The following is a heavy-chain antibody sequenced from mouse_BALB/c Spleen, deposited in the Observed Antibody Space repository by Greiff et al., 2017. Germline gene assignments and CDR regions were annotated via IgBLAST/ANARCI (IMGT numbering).Heavy chain of an antibody. J-gene: IGHJ3*01. CDR1: GYTFTSYW. CDR2: IYPGNSDT. CDR3: TRGYGPTGFAY. D-gene: IGHD1-1*02. Sequence: EVQLQQSGTVLARPGASVKMSCKASGYTFTSYWMHWVKQRPGQGLEWIGAIYPGNSDTSYNQKFKGKAKLTAVTSTSTAYMEFSSLTNEDSAVYYCTRGYGPTGFAYWGQGTLVTVSA. V-gene: IGHV1-5*01.